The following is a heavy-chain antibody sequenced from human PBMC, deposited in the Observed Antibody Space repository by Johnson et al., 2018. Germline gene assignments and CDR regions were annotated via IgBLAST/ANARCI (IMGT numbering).Heavy chain of an antibody. V-gene: IGHV4-34*01. CDR2: INHSGST. Sequence: QVQLQQWGAGLLKPSETLSLTCAVYGGSFSGYYWSWIRQPPGKGLEWIGEINHSGSTNYNPSLKSRVTISVDTSKNQFSLKLSSVTAADTAVYYCARGTLCSSTSCYWGMDVWGQGTTVTVSS. J-gene: IGHJ6*02. D-gene: IGHD2-2*01. CDR1: GGSFSGYY. CDR3: ARGTLCSSTSCYWGMDV.